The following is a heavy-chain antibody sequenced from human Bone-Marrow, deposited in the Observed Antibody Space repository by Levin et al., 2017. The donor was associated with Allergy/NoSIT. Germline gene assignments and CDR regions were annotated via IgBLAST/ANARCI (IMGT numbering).Heavy chain of an antibody. J-gene: IGHJ4*02. D-gene: IGHD1-26*01. CDR2: ISGSGDII. V-gene: IGHV3-11*01. CDR1: GFTFSNYY. Sequence: SCAASGFTFSNYYMTWIRQAPGRGLEWVSHISGSGDIIYYADSVKGRFTISRDNAKTSLYLQMNSLRAEDTAVYYCASLPYYYFDYWGQGTLVTVSS. CDR3: ASLPYYYFDY.